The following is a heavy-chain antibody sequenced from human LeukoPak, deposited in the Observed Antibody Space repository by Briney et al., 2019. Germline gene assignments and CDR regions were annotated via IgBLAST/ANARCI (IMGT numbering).Heavy chain of an antibody. J-gene: IGHJ3*02. D-gene: IGHD3-3*01. V-gene: IGHV1-2*02. CDR3: ARDIGYDFWSGYYISAFDI. CDR2: INPNSGGT. CDR1: GYTFTGYY. Sequence: GASVKVSCKASGYTFTGYYMHWVRQAPGQGLEWMGWINPNSGGTNYAQKFQGRVTVTRDTSISTAYMELSRLRSDDTAVYYCARDIGYDFWSGYYISAFDIWGQGTMVTVSS.